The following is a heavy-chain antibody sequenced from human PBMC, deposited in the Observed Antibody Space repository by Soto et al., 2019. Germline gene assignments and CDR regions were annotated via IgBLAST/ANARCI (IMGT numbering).Heavy chain of an antibody. J-gene: IGHJ5*02. Sequence: GASVKVSCKASGYTFTSYAMHWVRQAPGQRLEWMGWINAGNGNTKYSQKFQGRVTITRDTSASTAYMELRSLRSDDTAVYYCALFFSYCSSTSCQGDNWFDPWGQGTLVTVSS. D-gene: IGHD2-2*01. V-gene: IGHV1-3*01. CDR3: ALFFSYCSSTSCQGDNWFDP. CDR2: INAGNGNT. CDR1: GYTFTSYA.